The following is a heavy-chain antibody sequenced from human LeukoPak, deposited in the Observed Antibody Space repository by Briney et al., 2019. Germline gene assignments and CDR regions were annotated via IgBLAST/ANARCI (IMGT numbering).Heavy chain of an antibody. J-gene: IGHJ4*02. D-gene: IGHD6-19*01. CDR1: GFTFSSYS. V-gene: IGHV3-21*01. CDR3: ARAMPWGIAVAGAYSFDS. CDR2: ISSSSSYI. Sequence: GGSLRLSCAASGFTFSSYSMNWVRQAPGKGLEWVSSISSSSSYIYYADSVKGRFTISRDNAKNSLYLQMNSLRAEDTAVYYCARAMPWGIAVAGAYSFDSWGQGTLVTVSS.